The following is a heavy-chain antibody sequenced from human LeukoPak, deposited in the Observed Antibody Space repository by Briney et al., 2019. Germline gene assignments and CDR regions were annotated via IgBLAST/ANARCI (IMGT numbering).Heavy chain of an antibody. Sequence: GGSLRLSWAASGFTFSSYSMNWVRQAPGKGLEWVSYISSSGSTIYYADSVKGRFTISRDNAKNSLYLQMNSLRAEDTAVYYCARGPYYDNLTGYYNSGYFDYWGQGTLVTVSS. D-gene: IGHD3-9*01. CDR3: ARGPYYDNLTGYYNSGYFDY. V-gene: IGHV3-48*04. CDR1: GFTFSSYS. CDR2: ISSSGSTI. J-gene: IGHJ4*02.